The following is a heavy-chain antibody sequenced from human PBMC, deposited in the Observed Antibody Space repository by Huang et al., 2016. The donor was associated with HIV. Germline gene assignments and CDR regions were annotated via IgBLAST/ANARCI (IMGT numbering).Heavy chain of an antibody. Sequence: QVQLQESGPGLVKPSETLSLTCTVSGGSFSNYYWSWIRQPPGKGLEWIGYIYYRGSTNYNPSLTSRVTISVDTSKNQFSLTLTSVTAADSAVYYCASTSNLYYGSGSYYKGDAFDIWGQGTMVTVSS. CDR3: ASTSNLYYGSGSYYKGDAFDI. J-gene: IGHJ3*02. V-gene: IGHV4-59*01. D-gene: IGHD3-10*01. CDR2: IYYRGST. CDR1: GGSFSNYY.